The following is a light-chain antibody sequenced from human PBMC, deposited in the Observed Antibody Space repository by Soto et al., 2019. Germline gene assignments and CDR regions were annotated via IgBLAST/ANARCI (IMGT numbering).Light chain of an antibody. Sequence: TQSPATLSVSLGEEVTLSCRASQSVGPNLAWYQQRPGQAPRLLIHWGSTRANGVPARFRGSGRGTDFTLTISSLQPEDFATYFCQQSYTTPVYSFGQGTKLEIK. J-gene: IGKJ2*01. CDR2: WGS. V-gene: IGKV3-15*01. CDR1: QSVGPN. CDR3: QQSYTTPVYS.